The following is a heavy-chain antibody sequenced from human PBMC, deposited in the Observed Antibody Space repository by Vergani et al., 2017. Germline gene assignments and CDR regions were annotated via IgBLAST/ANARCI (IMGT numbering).Heavy chain of an antibody. Sequence: EVQLVESGGGLIQPGGSLRLSCAASGFTVSSNYMSWVRQAPGKGLEWVSVIYSGGSTYYADSVKGRFTISRDNSKNTLYLQMNSLRAEDTAVYYCARDLTLPGRTHAADYWGQGTLVTVSS. V-gene: IGHV3-53*01. J-gene: IGHJ4*02. CDR3: ARDLTLPGRTHAADY. D-gene: IGHD1-14*01. CDR2: IYSGGST. CDR1: GFTVSSNY.